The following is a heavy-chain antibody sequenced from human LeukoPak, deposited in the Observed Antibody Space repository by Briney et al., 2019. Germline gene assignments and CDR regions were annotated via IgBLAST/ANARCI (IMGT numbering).Heavy chain of an antibody. CDR2: FDPEDGET. V-gene: IGHV1-24*01. Sequence: GASVKVSCKASGYTFTSYDINWVRQATGQGLEWMGGFDPEDGETIYAQRFQGRVTMTEDTSTDTAYMELSSLRSEDTAVYYCATVLPRWMAGDRYYYYGMDVWGQGTTVTVSS. CDR1: GYTFTSYD. CDR3: ATVLPRWMAGDRYYYYGMDV. J-gene: IGHJ6*02. D-gene: IGHD5-24*01.